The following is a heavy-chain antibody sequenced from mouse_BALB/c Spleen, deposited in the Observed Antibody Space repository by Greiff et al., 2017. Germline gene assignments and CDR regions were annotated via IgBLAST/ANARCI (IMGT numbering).Heavy chain of an antibody. D-gene: IGHD2-4*01. CDR1: GYAFTNYL. CDR2: INPGSGGT. J-gene: IGHJ3*01. Sequence: QVQLQQSGAELVRPGTSVKVSCKASGYAFTNYLIEWVKQRPGQGLEWIGVINPGSGGTNYNEKFKGKATLTADKSSSTAYMQLSSLTSDDSAVYFCAREAYDYGLAYWGQGTLVTVSA. CDR3: AREAYDYGLAY. V-gene: IGHV1-54*01.